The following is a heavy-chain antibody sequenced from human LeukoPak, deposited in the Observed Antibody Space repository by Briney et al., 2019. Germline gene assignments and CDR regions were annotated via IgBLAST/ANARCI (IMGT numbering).Heavy chain of an antibody. CDR1: GFTFSSYA. CDR2: ISGSGGST. J-gene: IGHJ5*02. D-gene: IGHD3-10*01. CDR3: AKDRYGSGSYCT. Sequence: GGSLRLSCTASGFTFSSYAMSWVRQAPGKGLEWVSAISGSGGSTYYADSVKGRFTISRDNSKNTLYLQMNSLRAEDTAVYYCAKDRYGSGSYCTWGQGTLVTVSS. V-gene: IGHV3-23*01.